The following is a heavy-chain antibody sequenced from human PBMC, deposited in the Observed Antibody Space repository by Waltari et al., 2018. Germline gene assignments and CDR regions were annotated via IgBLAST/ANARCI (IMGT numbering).Heavy chain of an antibody. D-gene: IGHD6-13*01. CDR2: IRGGGAGT. J-gene: IGHJ3*01. V-gene: IGHV3-23*01. Sequence: EVQLLESGGGLVQPGGSLRLSCAASGFSFCNYARGWVRQAPGKGREWVSYIRGGGAGTLYADSVKGRFTISRDNSKNTLHLQMNSLRAEDTALYYCAKCSSSWGNDAFDVWGQGTMVAVSS. CDR1: GFSFCNYA. CDR3: AKCSSSWGNDAFDV.